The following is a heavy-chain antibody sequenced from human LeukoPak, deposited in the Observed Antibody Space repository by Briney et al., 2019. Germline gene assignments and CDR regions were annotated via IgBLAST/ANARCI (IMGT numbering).Heavy chain of an antibody. CDR3: ARVAFYSSNLFGY. CDR2: IWYDGSNK. J-gene: IGHJ4*02. CDR1: GFTFSSYG. D-gene: IGHD6-13*01. V-gene: IGHV3-33*01. Sequence: PGGSLRLSCAASGFTFSSYGMHWVRQAPGKGLEWVAVIWYDGSNKYYADSVKGRFTISRDNSKNTLYLQMNSLRAEDTAVYYCARVAFYSSNLFGYWGQGTLVTVSS.